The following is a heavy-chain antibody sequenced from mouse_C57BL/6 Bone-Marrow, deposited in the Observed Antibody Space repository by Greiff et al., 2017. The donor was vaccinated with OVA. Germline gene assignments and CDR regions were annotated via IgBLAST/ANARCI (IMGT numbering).Heavy chain of an antibody. Sequence: QFQLQQSGAELARPGASVKLSCKASGYTFTSSGISWVKQRTGQGLEWIGEIYPRSGNTYYNEKFKGKATLNADKSSSTAYMELRSLTSEDSAVYFCARSWDIYAMDYWGQGTSVTVSS. J-gene: IGHJ4*01. D-gene: IGHD4-1*01. CDR2: IYPRSGNT. CDR3: ARSWDIYAMDY. V-gene: IGHV1-81*01. CDR1: GYTFTSSG.